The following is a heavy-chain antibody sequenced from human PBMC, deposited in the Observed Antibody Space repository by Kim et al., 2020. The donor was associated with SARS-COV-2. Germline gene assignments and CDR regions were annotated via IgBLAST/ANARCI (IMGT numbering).Heavy chain of an antibody. J-gene: IGHJ5*02. CDR3: TTLCGTNCYEGADWFDP. CDR2: FDPVDDET. Sequence: ASVKVSCKVSGYTLSELSMHWVRQVPGKGLEWMGGFDPVDDETIYAQKFQGRVTMTEDTSTDTAYMELSSLRSEDTAVYYCTTLCGTNCYEGADWFDPWGQGTLVTVSS. CDR1: GYTLSELS. D-gene: IGHD2-2*01. V-gene: IGHV1-24*01.